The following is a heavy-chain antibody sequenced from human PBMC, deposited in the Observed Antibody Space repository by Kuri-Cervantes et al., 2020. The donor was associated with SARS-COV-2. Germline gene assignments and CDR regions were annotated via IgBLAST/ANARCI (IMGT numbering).Heavy chain of an antibody. J-gene: IGHJ5*02. CDR1: GFTFSSYA. CDR3: ARDYYDSGSFGP. D-gene: IGHD3-10*01. V-gene: IGHV3-23*01. Sequence: LSLTCAASGFTFSSYAMSWGRQAPGKGLEWVSAISGSGGSTYYADSVKGRLTILRDNSKHKLYLQMYSLRSDDTAVYYCARDYYDSGSFGPWGHGTLVTVSS. CDR2: ISGSGGST.